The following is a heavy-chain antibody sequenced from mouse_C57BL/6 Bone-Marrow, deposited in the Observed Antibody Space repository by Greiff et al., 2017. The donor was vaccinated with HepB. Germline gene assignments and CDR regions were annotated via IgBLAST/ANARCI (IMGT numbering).Heavy chain of an antibody. Sequence: VNVVESGAELVRPGTSVKMSCKASGYTFTNYWIGWAKQRPGHGLEWIGDIYPGGGYTNYNEKFKGKATLTADKSSSTAYMQFSSLTSEDSAIYYCARSLLHSNCWYFDVWGTGTTVTVSS. CDR1: GYTFTNYW. D-gene: IGHD2-5*01. V-gene: IGHV1-63*01. CDR2: IYPGGGYT. CDR3: ARSLLHSNCWYFDV. J-gene: IGHJ1*03.